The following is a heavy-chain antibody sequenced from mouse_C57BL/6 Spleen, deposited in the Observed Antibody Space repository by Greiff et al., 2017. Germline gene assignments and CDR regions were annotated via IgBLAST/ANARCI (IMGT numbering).Heavy chain of an antibody. D-gene: IGHD2-1*01. J-gene: IGHJ2*01. CDR1: GFNFTDYY. CDR3: ARCGNCYFGC. Sequence: EVQLQQSGAELVKPGASVKLSCTASGFNFTDYYMHWVKQRPEQGLEWIGRIDPEDGDTKYAPKFQGKATITADTSSNTAYLQLSSLTSEDSAVYYCARCGNCYFGCRGQGPTLTVAS. CDR2: IDPEDGDT. V-gene: IGHV14-2*01.